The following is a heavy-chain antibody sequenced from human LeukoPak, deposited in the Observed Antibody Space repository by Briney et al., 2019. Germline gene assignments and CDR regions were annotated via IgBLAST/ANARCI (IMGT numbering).Heavy chain of an antibody. V-gene: IGHV3-72*01. CDR1: GFTFSNYE. D-gene: IGHD5-24*01. Sequence: GGSLRLSCAASGFTFSNYEFNWVRQAPGKGLEWVGRSRNKDHSHSTEYATSVKGRFTISRDDSKNSMYLQMNSLKIEDTAVYYCVRGYNSFDLWGQGTMVTVSS. J-gene: IGHJ3*01. CDR2: SRNKDHSHST. CDR3: VRGYNSFDL.